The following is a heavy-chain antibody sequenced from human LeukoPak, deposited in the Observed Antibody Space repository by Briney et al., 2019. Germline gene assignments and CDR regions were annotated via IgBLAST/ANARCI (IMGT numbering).Heavy chain of an antibody. CDR1: GGTFSSYD. CDR3: ASQSHITLIRGVINFDY. D-gene: IGHD3-10*01. CDR2: IIPVFGTP. J-gene: IGHJ4*02. Sequence: ASVKVSCKASGGTFSSYDISWVRQAPGQGLEWMGGIIPVFGTPNYAQKFQGRVSITADGSTNTAYMELRSLRSEDTAVYYCASQSHITLIRGVINFDYWGQGTLVIVSS. V-gene: IGHV1-69*13.